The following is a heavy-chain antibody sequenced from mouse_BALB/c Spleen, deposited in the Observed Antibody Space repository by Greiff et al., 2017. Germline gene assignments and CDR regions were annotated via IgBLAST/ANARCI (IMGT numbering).Heavy chain of an antibody. D-gene: IGHD2-1*01. Sequence: VQLQQSGTVLARPGASVKMSCKASGYTFTSYWMHWVKQRPGQGLEWIGAIYPGNSDTSYNQKFKGKAKLTAVTSTSTAYMELSSLTNEDSAVYYCTCYGNYGGFAYWGQGTLVTVSA. J-gene: IGHJ3*01. CDR2: IYPGNSDT. V-gene: IGHV1-5*01. CDR3: TCYGNYGGFAY. CDR1: GYTFTSYW.